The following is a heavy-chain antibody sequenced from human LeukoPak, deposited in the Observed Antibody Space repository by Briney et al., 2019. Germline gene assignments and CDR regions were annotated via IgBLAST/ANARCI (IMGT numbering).Heavy chain of an antibody. Sequence: SETLSLTCTVSGGSISSHYWSWIRQPPGKGLEWIGYIYYSGSTNYNPSLKSRVTISVDTSKNQFSLKLSSVTAADTAVYYCASVNYYGSGSPYFDYWGQGTLVTVSS. J-gene: IGHJ4*02. CDR1: GGSISSHY. CDR3: ASVNYYGSGSPYFDY. D-gene: IGHD3-10*01. CDR2: IYYSGST. V-gene: IGHV4-59*11.